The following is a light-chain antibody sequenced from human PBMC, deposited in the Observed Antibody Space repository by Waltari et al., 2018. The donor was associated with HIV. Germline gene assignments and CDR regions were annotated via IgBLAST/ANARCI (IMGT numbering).Light chain of an antibody. CDR2: AAS. Sequence: DVLMNQSPSSLSSSGGDRLNITCRARQAIRDDLGWYQQKPGKAPNRLIYAASSLQSGVPSRFSGSGSGTEFTLTISSLQPEDFATYYCLQYNTYPLTFGGGTKVEV. CDR3: LQYNTYPLT. J-gene: IGKJ4*01. CDR1: QAIRDD. V-gene: IGKV1-17*01.